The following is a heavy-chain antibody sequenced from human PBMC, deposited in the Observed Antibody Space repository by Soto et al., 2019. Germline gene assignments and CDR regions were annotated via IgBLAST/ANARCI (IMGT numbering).Heavy chain of an antibody. CDR1: GFTFSSYV. CDR3: ARDDEGGSDCDLGY. D-gene: IGHD3-10*01. Sequence: QVQLVESGGGVVQPGRSLTLSCAASGFTFSSYVIHWVRQTPDKGLEWVASISRDGSKTYYADSVKGRFTISRDNSKNTLYLEMNSLRAEDTAVYYCARDDEGGSDCDLGYWGQGTLVTVSS. J-gene: IGHJ4*02. V-gene: IGHV3-30-3*01. CDR2: ISRDGSKT.